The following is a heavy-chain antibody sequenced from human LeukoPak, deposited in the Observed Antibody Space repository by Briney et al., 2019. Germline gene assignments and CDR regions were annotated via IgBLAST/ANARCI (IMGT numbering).Heavy chain of an antibody. Sequence: SETLSLTCTVSGGSISSGGYYWSWIRQHPGKGLEWIGYIYYSGSTYYNPSLKSRVTISVDTSKNQFSLKLSSVTAADTAVYYCARVPMVREVLFQHWGQGTLVTVSS. J-gene: IGHJ1*01. D-gene: IGHD3-10*01. CDR2: IYYSGST. V-gene: IGHV4-31*03. CDR3: ARVPMVREVLFQH. CDR1: GGSISSGGYY.